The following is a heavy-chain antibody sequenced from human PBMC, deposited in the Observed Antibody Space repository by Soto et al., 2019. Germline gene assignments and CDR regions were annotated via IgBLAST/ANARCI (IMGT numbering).Heavy chain of an antibody. D-gene: IGHD3-3*01. J-gene: IGHJ4*02. V-gene: IGHV1-18*04. CDR3: ARDNSGDFWSGYSHYYFDY. CDR1: GYTFTSYG. CDR2: ISAYSGYT. Sequence: ASLKVSCKASGYTFTSYGISWVRQAPGQGLEWMGWISAYSGYTNYAQNLQGRLTMTTDTSTSIAYMELRSLRSDDTAVYYCARDNSGDFWSGYSHYYFDYWGQGTLVTVSS.